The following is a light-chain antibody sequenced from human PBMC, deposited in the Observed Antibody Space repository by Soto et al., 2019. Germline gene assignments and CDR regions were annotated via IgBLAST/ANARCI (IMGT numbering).Light chain of an antibody. CDR1: SSNIGNNY. J-gene: IGLJ1*01. CDR2: ENN. Sequence: SVLTQPPSVSAAPGQKVTISCSGSSSNIGNNYVSWYQQLPGTAPKLLIYENNKRPSGIPDRFSGSKSGTSATLGITGLQTGAEADYYCGTWDSSLSAYVFGTGTKLTVL. V-gene: IGLV1-51*02. CDR3: GTWDSSLSAYV.